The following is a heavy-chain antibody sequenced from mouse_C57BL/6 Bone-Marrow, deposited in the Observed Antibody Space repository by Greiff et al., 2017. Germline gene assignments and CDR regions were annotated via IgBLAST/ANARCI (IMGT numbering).Heavy chain of an antibody. CDR3: VRQKYDYLAMDY. CDR1: GFSFNTYA. CDR2: IRSKSNNYAT. D-gene: IGHD2-4*01. V-gene: IGHV10-1*01. J-gene: IGHJ4*01. Sequence: EVKLVESGGGLVQPKGSLKLSCAASGFSFNTYAMNWVRQAPGKGLEWVARIRSKSNNYATYYADSVKDRFTISRDDSESMLYLQMNNLKTEDTAMYYCVRQKYDYLAMDYWGQGTSVTVSS.